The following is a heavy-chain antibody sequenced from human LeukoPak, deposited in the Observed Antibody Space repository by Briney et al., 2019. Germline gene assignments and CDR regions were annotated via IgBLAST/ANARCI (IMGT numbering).Heavy chain of an antibody. CDR2: INHSGST. J-gene: IGHJ6*03. Sequence: GSLRLSCAASGFTFSSYSMNWVRQPPGKGLEWIGEINHSGSTNYNPSLKSRVTISVDTSKNQFSLKLSSVTAADTAVYYCARGTVVRAYYYYYMDVWGKGTTVTVSS. CDR1: GFTFSSYS. CDR3: ARGTVVRAYYYYYMDV. D-gene: IGHD3-10*01. V-gene: IGHV4-34*01.